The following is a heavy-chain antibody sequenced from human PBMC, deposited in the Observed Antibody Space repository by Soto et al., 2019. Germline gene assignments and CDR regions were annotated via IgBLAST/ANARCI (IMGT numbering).Heavy chain of an antibody. Sequence: GASVKVSCKASGYTFTSYGMNWVRQAPGRGLEWMGWINPGNGNTKYSQKFQGRVIIATDTSASTAYMELRSLRSDDTAVYYCARARGIVIVPAATILQHWGQGTLVTVSS. V-gene: IGHV1-3*01. D-gene: IGHD2-2*01. CDR3: ARARGIVIVPAATILQH. J-gene: IGHJ1*01. CDR1: GYTFTSYG. CDR2: INPGNGNT.